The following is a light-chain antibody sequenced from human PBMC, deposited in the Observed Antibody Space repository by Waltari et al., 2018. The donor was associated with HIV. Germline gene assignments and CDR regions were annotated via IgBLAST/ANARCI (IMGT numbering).Light chain of an antibody. Sequence: SSELTQDPAVSVALGQTVRITCQGDSLRTYYATWYQQKPGQDPLLVIFDKNNRPSWIPDRFSGSSSGNTASLTITGTQAEDEGDYYCNSRDKSGNFVVFGGGTKLTVL. J-gene: IGLJ2*01. CDR2: DKN. V-gene: IGLV3-19*01. CDR3: NSRDKSGNFVV. CDR1: SLRTYY.